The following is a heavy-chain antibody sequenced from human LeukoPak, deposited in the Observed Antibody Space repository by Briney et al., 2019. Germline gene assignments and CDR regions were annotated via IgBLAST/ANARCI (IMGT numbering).Heavy chain of an antibody. CDR3: ARGRYYGSGSPIDY. J-gene: IGHJ4*02. CDR2: ISYDGYDE. V-gene: IGHV3-30*04. Sequence: PGGSLRLSCEVSGFTFSTYAMSWVRQAPGKGLEWVAVISYDGYDEDYADSVEGRFTISRDNSKITLYLQMNSLRAEDTAVYYCARGRYYGSGSPIDYWGQETLVAVSS. D-gene: IGHD3-10*01. CDR1: GFTFSTYA.